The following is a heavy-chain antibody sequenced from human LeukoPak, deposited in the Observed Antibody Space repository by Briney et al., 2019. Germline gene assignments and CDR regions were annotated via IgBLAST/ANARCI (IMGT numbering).Heavy chain of an antibody. Sequence: GASVKVSCKASGYTFTSYDINWVRQATGQGLEWMGWMNPNSGNTGYAQKFQGRVTMTRNPSISTAYMELSSLRSEDTAVYYCARAVVVVPAAIMGIYYYHGMDVWGQGTTVTVSS. V-gene: IGHV1-8*01. CDR2: MNPNSGNT. CDR3: ARAVVVVPAAIMGIYYYHGMDV. D-gene: IGHD2-2*02. CDR1: GYTFTSYD. J-gene: IGHJ6*02.